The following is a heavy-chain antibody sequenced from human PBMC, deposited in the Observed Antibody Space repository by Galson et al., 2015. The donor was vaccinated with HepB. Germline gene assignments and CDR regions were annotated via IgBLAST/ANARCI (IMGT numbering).Heavy chain of an antibody. CDR3: ARGYPETYYDSSGYYLPFVY. CDR2: ISSSSSTI. CDR1: GFTFSSYS. J-gene: IGHJ4*02. Sequence: SLRLSCAASGFTFSSYSMNWVRQAPGKGLEWVSYISSSSSTIYYADSVKGRFTISRDNAKNSLYLQMNSLRDEDTAVYYCARGYPETYYDSSGYYLPFVYWGQGTLVTVSS. D-gene: IGHD3-22*01. V-gene: IGHV3-48*02.